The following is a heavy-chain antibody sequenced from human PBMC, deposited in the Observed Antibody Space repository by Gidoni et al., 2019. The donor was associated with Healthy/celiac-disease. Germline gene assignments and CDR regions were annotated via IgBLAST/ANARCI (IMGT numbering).Heavy chain of an antibody. CDR2: MNPNSGNT. J-gene: IGHJ4*02. V-gene: IGHV1-8*01. Sequence: QVQLVQSGAEVKKPGASVKVSCKASGYTFTSYDINWVRQATGQGLEWMGWMNPNSGNTGYAQKFQGRVTMTRTTSISTAYMELSSLRSEDTAVYYCATGRSSSWFYLFDYWGQGTLVTVSS. CDR1: GYTFTSYD. CDR3: ATGRSSSWFYLFDY. D-gene: IGHD6-13*01.